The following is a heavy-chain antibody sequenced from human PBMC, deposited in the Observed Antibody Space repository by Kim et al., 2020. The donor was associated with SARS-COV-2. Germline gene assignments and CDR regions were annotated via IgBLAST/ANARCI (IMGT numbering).Heavy chain of an antibody. V-gene: IGHV4-34*01. D-gene: IGHD6-19*01. CDR2: IDHSGST. J-gene: IGHJ4*02. Sequence: SETLSLTCAVYGGSFNGYYWSWIRQPPGKGLEWIGEIDHSGSTHHNPSLKSRVSISVDTSKNQFSLKMSSVSAADTGVYYCARGPKPSGHSDYCGQGILVAVSS. CDR3: ARGPKPSGHSDY. CDR1: GGSFNGYY.